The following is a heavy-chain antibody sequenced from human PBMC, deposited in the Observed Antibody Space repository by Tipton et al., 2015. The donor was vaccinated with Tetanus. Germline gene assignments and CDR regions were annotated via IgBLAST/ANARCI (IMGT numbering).Heavy chain of an antibody. D-gene: IGHD6-19*01. CDR3: ARERGGGWSLDP. J-gene: IGHJ5*02. Sequence: SLRLSCAASGFPFSSYAMNWVRQAPGKGLEWVSTVSSSGYSTYYADSVKGRFTISRDNSKNMLYLQMDSLRREDMAVYYCARERGGGWSLDPWGHGTLVTVSS. CDR1: GFPFSSYA. CDR2: VSSSGYST. V-gene: IGHV3-23*01.